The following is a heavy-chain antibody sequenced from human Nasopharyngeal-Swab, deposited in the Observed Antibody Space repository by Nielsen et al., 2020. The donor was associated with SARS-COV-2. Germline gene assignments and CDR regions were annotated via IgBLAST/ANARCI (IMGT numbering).Heavy chain of an antibody. D-gene: IGHD3-10*01. V-gene: IGHV3-43D*04. J-gene: IGHJ3*02. CDR3: AKGLAGGSGAFDN. CDR1: GFIFDDYA. Sequence: GESLKISCAASGFIFDDYAMHWVRQAPGKGLEWVSLISWDGGSTYYVDSVKGRFTISRDNSRNSLYLQMNSLRAEDTALYYCAKGLAGGSGAFDNWGQGTMVTVSS. CDR2: ISWDGGST.